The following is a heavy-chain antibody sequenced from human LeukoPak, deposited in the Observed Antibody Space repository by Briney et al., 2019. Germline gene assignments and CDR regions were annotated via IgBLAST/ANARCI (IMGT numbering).Heavy chain of an antibody. V-gene: IGHV3-53*05. D-gene: IGHD3-22*01. J-gene: IGHJ3*02. Sequence: GGSLRLSCAASGFTVSSNYMSWVRQAPGKGLEWVSLIYSGDKTDYADSVKGRFTISRDNSKNTPYLQMGSLRAEDMAVYYCALSYYYDSSGYSRGAFDIWGQGTMVTVSS. CDR1: GFTVSSNY. CDR2: IYSGDKT. CDR3: ALSYYYDSSGYSRGAFDI.